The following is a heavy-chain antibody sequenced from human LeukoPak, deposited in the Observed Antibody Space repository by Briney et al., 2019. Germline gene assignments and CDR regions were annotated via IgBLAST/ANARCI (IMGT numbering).Heavy chain of an antibody. D-gene: IGHD1-7*01. CDR2: ISTSGNTR. V-gene: IGHV3-48*03. CDR1: GFTFSSYE. J-gene: IGHJ4*02. Sequence: PGGSLRLSCAASGFTFSSYEMNWVRQAPGKGLEWVSYISTSGNTRYYADSVKGRFTISRDNAKNSLYLQMNSLRVEDTAAYYCARELSGTTSYYFDYWGQGTLATVSS. CDR3: ARELSGTTSYYFDY.